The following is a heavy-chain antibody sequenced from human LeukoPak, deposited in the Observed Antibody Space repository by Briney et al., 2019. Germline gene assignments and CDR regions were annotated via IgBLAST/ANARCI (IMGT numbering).Heavy chain of an antibody. CDR2: INHSGST. D-gene: IGHD3-10*01. CDR1: GGSFSGYY. J-gene: IGHJ4*02. V-gene: IGHV4-34*01. Sequence: PSETLSLTCAVYGGSFSGYYWSWIRQPPGKGLEWIGEINHSGSTNYNPSLKSRVTISVDTSNNWFSLKLSSVTAADTAVYYCARRLTMVLPGEEYWGQGTWSPSPQ. CDR3: ARRLTMVLPGEEY.